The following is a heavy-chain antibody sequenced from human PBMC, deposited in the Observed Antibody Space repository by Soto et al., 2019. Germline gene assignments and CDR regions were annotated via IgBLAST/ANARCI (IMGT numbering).Heavy chain of an antibody. Sequence: SETLSLTCTVSGGSISSSSYYWGWIRQPPGKGLEWIGSIYYSGSTYYNPSLKSRVTISVDTSKNQFSLKLSSVTAADTAVYYCARQEYCSSTSCYFGAYYYYYMDVWGKGTTVTVSS. V-gene: IGHV4-39*01. CDR2: IYYSGST. D-gene: IGHD2-2*01. CDR3: ARQEYCSSTSCYFGAYYYYYMDV. CDR1: GGSISSSSYY. J-gene: IGHJ6*03.